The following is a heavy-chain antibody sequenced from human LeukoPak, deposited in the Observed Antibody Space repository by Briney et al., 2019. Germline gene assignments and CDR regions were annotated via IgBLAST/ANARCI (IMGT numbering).Heavy chain of an antibody. V-gene: IGHV3-7*01. J-gene: IGHJ4*02. D-gene: IGHD2-15*01. CDR3: ARGLGYAPRGFDY. CDR1: GFTFSSYW. CDR2: IKQDGSEK. Sequence: GGSLRLSCAASGFTFSSYWMSWVRQALGKGLEWVANIKQDGSEKYYVDSVKGRFTISRDNAKNSLYLQMNSLRAEDTAVYYCARGLGYAPRGFDYWGQGTLVTVSS.